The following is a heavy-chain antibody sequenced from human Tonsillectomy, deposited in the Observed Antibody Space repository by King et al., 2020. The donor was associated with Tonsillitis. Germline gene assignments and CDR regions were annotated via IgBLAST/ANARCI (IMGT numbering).Heavy chain of an antibody. J-gene: IGHJ6*02. CDR2: IWYDGRNK. CDR3: VRARASGNDWDSHYCAMDV. D-gene: IGHD5-12*01. Sequence: VQLVESGGGVVQPGRSLRLSCAASGFNFSTSGMHWVRQAPGKGLEWVSVIWYDGRNKYYVDSVRGRVTISRDNSKNTLYLQMNNVRAEDTAVYYCVRARASGNDWDSHYCAMDVWGQGTTVTVSS. V-gene: IGHV3-33*01. CDR1: GFNFSTSG.